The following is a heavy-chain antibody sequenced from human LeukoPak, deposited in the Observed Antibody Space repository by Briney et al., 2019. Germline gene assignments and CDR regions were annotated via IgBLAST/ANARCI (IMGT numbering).Heavy chain of an antibody. V-gene: IGHV3-20*04. CDR2: INWSGVST. CDR1: GFTFYDYG. D-gene: IGHD3-10*01. J-gene: IGHJ3*02. Sequence: GGSLRLSCAGSGFTFYDYGMSWVRQGPGKGLEWVSGINWSGVSTGYADSVKGRFTIYRDNAKNSLYLQMNSLRAEDTALYYCAGAYGSGSYDDAFGIWGQGTLVTVSS. CDR3: AGAYGSGSYDDAFGI.